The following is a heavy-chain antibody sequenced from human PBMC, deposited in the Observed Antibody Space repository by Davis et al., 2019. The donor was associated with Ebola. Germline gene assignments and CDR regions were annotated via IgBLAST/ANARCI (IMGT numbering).Heavy chain of an antibody. D-gene: IGHD4-17*01. J-gene: IGHJ5*02. V-gene: IGHV1-69*13. CDR2: IIPIFGTA. CDR3: AREGDYGDLLGP. Sequence: SVKVSCKASGGTFSSYAISWVRQAPGQGLEWMGGIIPIFGTANYAQKFQGRVTITADESTSTAYMELSSLRSEDTAVYYCAREGDYGDLLGPWGQGTLVTVSS. CDR1: GGTFSSYA.